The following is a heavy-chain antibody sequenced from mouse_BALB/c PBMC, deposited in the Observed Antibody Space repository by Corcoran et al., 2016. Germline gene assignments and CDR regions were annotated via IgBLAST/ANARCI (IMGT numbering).Heavy chain of an antibody. Sequence: QVTLKESGPGILQPSQTLSLTCSFSGFSLSTSGMGVGWIRQPSGKGLEWLAHIWWDDDKYYNTALNSGLTISKDTSKNQVFLKIASVDTAVTSTYYCARIGGLYDVYPAWFASWGQGTLVTVSA. CDR1: GFSLSTSGMG. CDR3: ARIGGLYDVYPAWFAS. CDR2: IWWDDDK. J-gene: IGHJ3*01. D-gene: IGHD2-3*01. V-gene: IGHV8-8*01.